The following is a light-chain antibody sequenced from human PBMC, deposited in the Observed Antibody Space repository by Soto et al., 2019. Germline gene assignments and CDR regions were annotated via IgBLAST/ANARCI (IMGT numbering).Light chain of an antibody. CDR1: NSDVGGYNY. Sequence: QSVLTQPPSASGSPGQSVTLSCTGTNSDVGGYNYVSWYQQHPGKAPKLMIYEVSKRPSGVPDRFSGSKSGNTASLTVSGLQAEDEADYYCSSYAGSNNLVFGGGTKVTVL. J-gene: IGLJ2*01. CDR3: SSYAGSNNLV. CDR2: EVS. V-gene: IGLV2-8*01.